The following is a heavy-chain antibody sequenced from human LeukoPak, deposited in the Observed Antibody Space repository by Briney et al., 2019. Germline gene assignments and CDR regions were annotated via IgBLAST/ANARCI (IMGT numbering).Heavy chain of an antibody. CDR1: GFTFSTYE. J-gene: IGHJ3*02. CDR2: SSSSGTTI. CDR3: ARAGGDTAVVFDAFDI. D-gene: IGHD5-18*01. Sequence: GGSLRLSCAASGFTFSTYEMNWVRQAPGKGLEWVSYSSSSGTTIYYADSVKGRFTISRDNAKNSLYLQMNSLRADDTAVYYCARAGGDTAVVFDAFDIWGQGTMVTVSS. V-gene: IGHV3-48*03.